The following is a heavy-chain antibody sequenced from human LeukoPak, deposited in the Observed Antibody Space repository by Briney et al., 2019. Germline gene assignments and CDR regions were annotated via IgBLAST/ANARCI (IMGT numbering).Heavy chain of an antibody. D-gene: IGHD3-10*01. V-gene: IGHV4-4*08. J-gene: IGHJ5*02. CDR1: GASFSSYY. CDR3: ATKTRSRTGEGFEP. Sequence: SETLSLTCTVSGASFSSYYWSWVRQSPGKGLEWVGYIFPSGSTKHNPSLKSRVTISLDMSSNQFSLHLMSVTDADTVIYYCATKTRSRTGEGFEPLGQGILVTVSS. CDR2: IFPSGST.